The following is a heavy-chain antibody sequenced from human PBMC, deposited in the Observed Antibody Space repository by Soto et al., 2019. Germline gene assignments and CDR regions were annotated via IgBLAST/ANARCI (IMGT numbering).Heavy chain of an antibody. CDR1: GYNFARSS. CDR2: IYPGSSEN. D-gene: IGHD3-3*01. V-gene: IGHV5-51*01. J-gene: IGHJ4*02. CDR3: APYYNYWKI. Sequence: EVQLVQSGAEVKKPGESLRISCKASGYNFARSSIGWVRQMPGKGLEWVAIIYPGSSENTYSPSFQGRVIISADMSISTAYLQWSSLKASDTAIYYCAPYYNYWKIWGQGTLVTVSS.